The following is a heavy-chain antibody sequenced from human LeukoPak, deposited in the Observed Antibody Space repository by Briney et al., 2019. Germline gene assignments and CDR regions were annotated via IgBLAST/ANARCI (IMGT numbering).Heavy chain of an antibody. J-gene: IGHJ3*02. CDR1: VGSISSGKW. Sequence: SETLSLTCAVSVGSISSGKWWSWVRQHPGKVLEWIGEIYHSGSTNYNPSLKSRVTISVDKSKNQFSLKLSSVTAADTAVYYCARDLSNYYDSSGLPNAFDIWGQGTMVTVSS. CDR2: IYHSGST. V-gene: IGHV4-4*02. CDR3: ARDLSNYYDSSGLPNAFDI. D-gene: IGHD3-22*01.